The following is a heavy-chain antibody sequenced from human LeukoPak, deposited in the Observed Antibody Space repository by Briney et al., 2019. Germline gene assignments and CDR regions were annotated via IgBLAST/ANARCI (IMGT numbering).Heavy chain of an antibody. CDR3: ARNDYESSGFDF. CDR1: GGSIGIYY. CDR2: IYTGGST. D-gene: IGHD3-22*01. V-gene: IGHV4-4*07. Sequence: PSETLSLTCTVSGGSIGIYYWSWIRQPAGKGLEWIGRIYTGGSTNYNPSLKSRVTMSVDTSNNQFSLKLSSVTAVDSAVYYCARNDYESSGFDFWGQGALVTVSS. J-gene: IGHJ4*02.